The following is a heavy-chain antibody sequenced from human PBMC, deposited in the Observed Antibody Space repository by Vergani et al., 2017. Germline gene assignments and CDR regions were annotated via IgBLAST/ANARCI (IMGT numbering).Heavy chain of an antibody. CDR2: IFSNDEK. CDR1: GFSLSNARMG. Sequence: QITLKESGPTLVKPTQTLTLTCTVSGFSLSNARMGVSWIRQPPGKALEWLAHIFSNDEKSYSTSLKSRPTISKDTSKSQVVLTMTNMDPVDTATYYCARIRFSPPAYYYYYMDVWGKGTTVTVSS. D-gene: IGHD3-3*01. J-gene: IGHJ6*03. V-gene: IGHV2-26*01. CDR3: ARIRFSPPAYYYYYMDV.